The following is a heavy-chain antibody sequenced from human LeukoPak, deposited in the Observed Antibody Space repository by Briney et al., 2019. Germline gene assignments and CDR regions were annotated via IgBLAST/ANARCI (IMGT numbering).Heavy chain of an antibody. CDR2: IYYSGST. CDR3: ARSGSPRAWFDP. V-gene: IGHV4-31*03. Sequence: PSETLSLTCTVSVGSISSGGYYWSWIRQHPGKGLEWIGYIYYSGSTYYNPSLKSRVTISVDTSKNQFSLKLSSVTAADTAVYYCARSGSPRAWFDPWGQGTLVTVSS. CDR1: VGSISSGGYY. J-gene: IGHJ5*02.